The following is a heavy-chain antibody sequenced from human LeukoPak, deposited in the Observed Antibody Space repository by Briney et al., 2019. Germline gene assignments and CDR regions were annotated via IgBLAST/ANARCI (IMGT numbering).Heavy chain of an antibody. V-gene: IGHV4-34*01. CDR3: ARGPPYSSGWYTD. CDR1: GGSFSGYY. Sequence: SETLSLTCAVYGGSFSGYYWSWIRQPPGKGLEWIGEINHSGSTNYNPSLKSRVTISVDTSKNQFSLKLSSVTAADTAVYYCARGPPYSSGWYTDWGQGTLVTVSS. CDR2: INHSGST. J-gene: IGHJ4*02. D-gene: IGHD6-19*01.